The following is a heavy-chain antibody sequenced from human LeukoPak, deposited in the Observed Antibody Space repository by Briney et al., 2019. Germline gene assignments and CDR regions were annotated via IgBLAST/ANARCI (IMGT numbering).Heavy chain of an antibody. D-gene: IGHD3-3*01. Sequence: ASETLSLTCTVSGGSISSSYYYWGWIRQPPGKGLEWIGSIYYSGSTYYNPSLKSRVTISVDTSKNQFSLKLRSVTAADTAVYYCARAGYDFWSGYYMRYGMDVWGQGTTVTVSS. CDR3: ARAGYDFWSGYYMRYGMDV. J-gene: IGHJ6*02. V-gene: IGHV4-39*07. CDR2: IYYSGST. CDR1: GGSISSSYYY.